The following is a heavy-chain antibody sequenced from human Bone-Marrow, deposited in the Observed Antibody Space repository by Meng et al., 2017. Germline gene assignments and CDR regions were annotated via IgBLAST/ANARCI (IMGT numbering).Heavy chain of an antibody. V-gene: IGHV4-39*01. Sequence: QLQLQESGPGRVKPSETLSLTCTVAGGSISSSSYHWGWIRQPPGKGLEWIGSIYYSGSTYYNPSLKSRVTISVDTSKNQFSLKLSSVTAADTAVYYCARQGFLEWLLYRGNWFDPWGQGTLVTVSS. CDR2: IYYSGST. D-gene: IGHD3-3*01. CDR3: ARQGFLEWLLYRGNWFDP. J-gene: IGHJ5*02. CDR1: GGSISSSSYH.